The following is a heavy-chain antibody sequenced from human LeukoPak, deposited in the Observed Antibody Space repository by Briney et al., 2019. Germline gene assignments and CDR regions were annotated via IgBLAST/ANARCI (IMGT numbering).Heavy chain of an antibody. J-gene: IGHJ6*03. Sequence: GGSLRLSCAASGFTFDDYGMSWVRQAPGKGLEWVSGINWNGGSTGYADSVKGRFTISRDNAKNSLYLQMNSLRAEDTALYHCARDWGVGGRPGYMDVWGKGTTVTVSS. CDR1: GFTFDDYG. CDR3: ARDWGVGGRPGYMDV. CDR2: INWNGGST. V-gene: IGHV3-20*01. D-gene: IGHD6-6*01.